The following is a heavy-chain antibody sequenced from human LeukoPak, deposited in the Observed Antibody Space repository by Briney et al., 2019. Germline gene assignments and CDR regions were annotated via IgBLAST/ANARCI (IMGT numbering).Heavy chain of an antibody. V-gene: IGHV4-61*02. CDR1: GRSISIGSYD. D-gene: IGHD2-2*01. J-gene: IGHJ6*03. Sequence: SETLSLTCTVSGRSISIGSYDWRWIRQPAGKGLEWIGRIYTSGSTNYNPSPNSPFTISVDASKNQFSLKLSSVTAADKAVYYCARGPPSRYCSSTSCYLMGYYYYYYMDVWGKGTTVTVSS. CDR3: ARGPPSRYCSSTSCYLMGYYYYYYMDV. CDR2: IYTSGST.